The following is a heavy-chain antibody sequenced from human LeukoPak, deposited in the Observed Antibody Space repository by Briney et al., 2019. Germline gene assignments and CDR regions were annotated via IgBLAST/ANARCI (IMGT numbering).Heavy chain of an antibody. Sequence: ASVKVSCKASGYTFTSYGISWVRQAPGQGLEWMEWISAYNGNTNYAQKLQGRVTMTTDTSTSTAYMELRSLRSDDTAVYYCARDSEVTVTATFDYWGQGTLVTVSS. CDR2: ISAYNGNT. D-gene: IGHD4-17*01. CDR3: ARDSEVTVTATFDY. V-gene: IGHV1-18*01. CDR1: GYTFTSYG. J-gene: IGHJ4*02.